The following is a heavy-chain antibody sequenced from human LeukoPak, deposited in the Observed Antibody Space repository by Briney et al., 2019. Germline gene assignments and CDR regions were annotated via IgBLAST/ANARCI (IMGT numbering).Heavy chain of an antibody. V-gene: IGHV4-39*01. J-gene: IGHJ5*02. CDR2: IYYSGST. CDR1: GGSISSSSYY. D-gene: IGHD3-3*01. Sequence: SETLSLTCTVSGGSISSSSYYWGWIRQPPGKGLEWIGSIYYSGSTYYNPSLKSRVTISVDTSKNQFSLKLSSVTAADTAVYYCARLHGTIFGVVMGLNWFDPWGQGTLVTVSS. CDR3: ARLHGTIFGVVMGLNWFDP.